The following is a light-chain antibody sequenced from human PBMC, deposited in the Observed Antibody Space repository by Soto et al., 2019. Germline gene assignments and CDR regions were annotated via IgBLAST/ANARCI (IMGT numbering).Light chain of an antibody. V-gene: IGKV1-6*01. Sequence: AIEMTQSPSSLSASVGDRVTITCRASQGIGSDLAWYQQRPGKAPKLLIYAVSSLQNGVPSRFSGSGSGTDFTXXXSSLQPEDFATYYCLQDHNLLTFGGGTKVEI. CDR1: QGIGSD. CDR2: AVS. J-gene: IGKJ4*01. CDR3: LQDHNLLT.